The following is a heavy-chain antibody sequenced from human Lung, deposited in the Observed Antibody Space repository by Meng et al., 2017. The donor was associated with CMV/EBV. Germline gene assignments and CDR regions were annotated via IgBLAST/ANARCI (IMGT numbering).Heavy chain of an antibody. D-gene: IGHD6-19*01. J-gene: IGHJ4*02. CDR3: ARGGYSSGWYGNYFAY. CDR1: GFTFDDYG. CDR2: INWNGGST. V-gene: IGHV3-20*04. Sequence: GESLKISCAASGFTFDDYGMSWVRQAPGKGLEWVSGINWNGGSTGYADSVKGRFTISRDNAKNSLYLQMNSLRAEDTALYYCARGGYSSGWYGNYFAYWGQGTLVTVSS.